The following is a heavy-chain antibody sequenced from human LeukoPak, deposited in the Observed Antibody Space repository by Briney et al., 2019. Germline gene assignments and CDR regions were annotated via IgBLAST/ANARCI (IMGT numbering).Heavy chain of an antibody. V-gene: IGHV4-30-4*08. J-gene: IGHJ4*02. CDR1: GGSISSGDYY. CDR2: IYYSGST. Sequence: SETLSLTCTVSGGSISSGDYYWSWIRQPPGKGLEWIGYIYYSGSTYYNPSLKSRVTISVDTSKDQFSLKLSSVTAADTAVYYCARVELGSFDYWGQGTLVTVSS. D-gene: IGHD1-7*01. CDR3: ARVELGSFDY.